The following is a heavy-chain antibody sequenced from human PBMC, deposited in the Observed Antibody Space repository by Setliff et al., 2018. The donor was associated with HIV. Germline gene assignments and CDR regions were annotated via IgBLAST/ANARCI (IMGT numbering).Heavy chain of an antibody. CDR2: IYYSGST. Sequence: SETLSLTCTVSGGSISSSSYYWGWIRQPPGKGLEWIGSIYYSGSTYYNPSLKSRVTISVNTSKNQFSLKLSSVTAADTAVYYCARSVPRYCSGGSCYPPLFDYWGQGTLVTVSS. D-gene: IGHD2-15*01. CDR1: GGSISSSSYY. J-gene: IGHJ4*02. V-gene: IGHV4-39*01. CDR3: ARSVPRYCSGGSCYPPLFDY.